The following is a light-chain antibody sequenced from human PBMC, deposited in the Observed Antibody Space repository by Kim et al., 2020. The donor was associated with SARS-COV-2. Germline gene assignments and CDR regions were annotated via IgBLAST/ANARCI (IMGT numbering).Light chain of an antibody. Sequence: PGERAPPSCRASQDVSSNLAWYQQKPGQAPRLLIYGASNGASTRATGVPARFSGSGSGTDFTLSISSLQSEDSAIYYCQQYNDWPSFGQGTKLEI. J-gene: IGKJ2*03. V-gene: IGKV3-15*01. CDR3: QQYNDWPS. CDR1: QDVSSN. CDR2: GASNGAS.